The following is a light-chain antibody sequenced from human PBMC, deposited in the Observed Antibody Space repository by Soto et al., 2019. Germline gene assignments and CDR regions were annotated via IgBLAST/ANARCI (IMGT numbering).Light chain of an antibody. CDR3: QQSLSPPIT. CDR2: DTS. Sequence: DIQMTQSPSSLSASVGNRITITFRASQSISSFLNWYQQKQGKAPKLLIYDTSSLQSGVPSRFSGSGSGTDFTLTISSLQPEDFATYYCQQSLSPPITFGQGTRLEIK. V-gene: IGKV1-39*01. J-gene: IGKJ5*01. CDR1: QSISSF.